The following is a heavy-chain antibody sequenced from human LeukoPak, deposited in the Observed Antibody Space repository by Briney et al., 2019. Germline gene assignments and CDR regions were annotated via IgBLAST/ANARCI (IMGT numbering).Heavy chain of an antibody. J-gene: IGHJ5*02. Sequence: SETLSLTCTVSGGSISSYYWSWIRQPPGKGREGSGDIDYSGSTNYNPSLKSRVTISVDTSKNQFSRKGSSVTAADTAVYYCARDGYYYDSSGYYPWGQGTLVTVSS. V-gene: IGHV4-59*12. CDR1: GGSISSYY. CDR3: ARDGYYYDSSGYYP. D-gene: IGHD3-22*01. CDR2: IDYSGST.